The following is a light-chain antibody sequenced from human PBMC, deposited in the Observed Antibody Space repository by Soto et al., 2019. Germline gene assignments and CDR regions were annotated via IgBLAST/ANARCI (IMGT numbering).Light chain of an antibody. Sequence: DIQLTQSPSFLSASVGDRVTITCRASQDISVYLAWYQQKPAKAPTLLIYATSSLQSGVPSRFSGSVSGTEFTLTISSLQPEDFATYYCQQLNGYPFTFGPGTKVDIK. CDR2: ATS. CDR1: QDISVY. CDR3: QQLNGYPFT. J-gene: IGKJ3*01. V-gene: IGKV1-9*01.